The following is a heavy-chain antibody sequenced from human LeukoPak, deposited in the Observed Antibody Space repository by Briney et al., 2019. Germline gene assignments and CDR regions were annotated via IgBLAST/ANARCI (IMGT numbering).Heavy chain of an antibody. J-gene: IGHJ4*02. CDR3: ARDPLGDSVVY. CDR2: ISAYNGNT. V-gene: IGHV1-18*01. D-gene: IGHD3-10*01. CDR1: GYTFTNYG. Sequence: ASVKVSCXASGYTFTNYGISWVRQARGQGLEWMGWISAYNGNTNYAQKLQGRVTMTTDTSTSTAYMELRSLRSDDTAVYYCARDPLGDSVVYWGQGTLVTVSS.